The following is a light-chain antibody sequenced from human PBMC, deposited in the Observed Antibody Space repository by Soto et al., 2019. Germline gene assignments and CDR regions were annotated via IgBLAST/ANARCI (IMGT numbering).Light chain of an antibody. J-gene: IGKJ4*01. CDR2: DAS. V-gene: IGKV3-11*01. CDR1: QSVSSY. Sequence: PGERATLSCRASQSVSSYLAWYQQKPGQAPRLLIYDASNRATGIPARFSGSGSGTDFTLTISSLEPEDFAVYYCQQRSNWPPVTFGGGTKVEIK. CDR3: QQRSNWPPVT.